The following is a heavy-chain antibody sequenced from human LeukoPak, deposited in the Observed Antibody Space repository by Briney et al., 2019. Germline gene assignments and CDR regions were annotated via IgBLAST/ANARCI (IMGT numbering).Heavy chain of an antibody. CDR3: ARDGSVGSWYFRAFDI. J-gene: IGHJ3*02. CDR2: IYYSGST. V-gene: IGHV4-59*01. D-gene: IGHD6-13*01. Sequence: SETLSLTCTVSGGSISSYYWSWIRQPPGKGLGWIGYIYYSGSTNYNPSLKSRVTISVDTSKNQFSLKLSSVTAADTAVYYCARDGSVGSWYFRAFDIWGQGTMVTVSS. CDR1: GGSISSYY.